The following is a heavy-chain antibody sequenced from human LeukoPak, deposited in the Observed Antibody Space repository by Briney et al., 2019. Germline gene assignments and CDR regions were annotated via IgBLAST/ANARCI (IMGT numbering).Heavy chain of an antibody. CDR2: IIPILGIA. V-gene: IGHV1-69*10. J-gene: IGHJ4*02. Sequence: SVKVSCKASGGTFSSYAISWVRQAPGQGLEWMGGIIPILGIANYAQKFQGRVTITADKSTSTAYMELSSLRSEDTAVYYCARAQLTGYSSSWEYYFDYWGQGTLVTVSS. D-gene: IGHD6-13*01. CDR3: ARAQLTGYSSSWEYYFDY. CDR1: GGTFSSYA.